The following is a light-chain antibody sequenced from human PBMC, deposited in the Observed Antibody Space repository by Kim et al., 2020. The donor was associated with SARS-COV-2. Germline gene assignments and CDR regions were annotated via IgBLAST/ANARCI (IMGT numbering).Light chain of an antibody. CDR2: DVS. J-gene: IGLJ3*02. CDR3: SSYTSSSTLV. Sequence: GQSITISRTGTSSDVGGYNYVSGYQQHPGKAPKLMIYDVSNRPSGVSNRFSGSKSGNTASLTISGLQAEDEADYYCSSYTSSSTLVFGGGTQLTVL. CDR1: SSDVGGYNY. V-gene: IGLV2-14*03.